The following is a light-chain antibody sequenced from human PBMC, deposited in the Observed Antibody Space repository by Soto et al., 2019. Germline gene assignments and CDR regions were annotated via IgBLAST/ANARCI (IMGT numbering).Light chain of an antibody. J-gene: IGLJ1*01. CDR1: SSDVGGYNY. V-gene: IGLV2-14*01. CDR2: DVS. Sequence: QSVLTQPASVSGSPGQSITISCTGTSSDVGGYNYVSWYQQHPGKAPKLMIFDVSNRPSGVSSRFSGSKSGDTASLTISGLRAEDDGDYYCSSYTASTPFYVFGTGTKVTVL. CDR3: SSYTASTPFYV.